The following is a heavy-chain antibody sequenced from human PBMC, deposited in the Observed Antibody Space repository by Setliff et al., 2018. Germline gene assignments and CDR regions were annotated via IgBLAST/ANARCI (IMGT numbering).Heavy chain of an antibody. Sequence: SETLSLTCTVSDDSISSRRYYWGWFRQPPGKGLEWIGEINHSGSTNYNPSLKSRVTISLDTSKNQFSLKLSSVTAADTAVYYCVRMSGFLYMDVWGKGTTVTVSS. V-gene: IGHV4-39*07. CDR3: VRMSGFLYMDV. CDR1: DDSISSRRYY. J-gene: IGHJ6*03. CDR2: INHSGST. D-gene: IGHD3-3*01.